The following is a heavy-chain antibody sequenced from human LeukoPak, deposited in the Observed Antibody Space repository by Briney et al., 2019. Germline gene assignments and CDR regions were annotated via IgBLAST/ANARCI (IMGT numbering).Heavy chain of an antibody. D-gene: IGHD1-26*01. CDR1: GYTFTSYG. J-gene: IGHJ4*02. V-gene: IGHV1-18*01. CDR2: ISAYSGNT. Sequence: ASVKVSCKASGYTFTSYGISWVRQAPGQGLEWMGWISAYSGNTNYAQKLQGRVTMTTDTSTSTAYVELRSLRSDDTAVYYCTRLGKSIVGATRGFDYRGQGTLVTVSS. CDR3: TRLGKSIVGATRGFDY.